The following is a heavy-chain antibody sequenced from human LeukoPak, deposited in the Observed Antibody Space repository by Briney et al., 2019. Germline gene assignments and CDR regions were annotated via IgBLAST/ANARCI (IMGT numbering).Heavy chain of an antibody. CDR2: IYHSGST. D-gene: IGHD1-7*01. Sequence: SETLSLTCTVSGYSISSGYYWGWIRQPPGKGLEWIGSIYHSGSTYYNPSLKSRVTISVDTSKNQFSLKLSSVTAADTAVYYCARVKSLELLDYWGQGTLVTVSS. V-gene: IGHV4-38-2*02. CDR3: ARVKSLELLDY. CDR1: GYSISSGYY. J-gene: IGHJ4*02.